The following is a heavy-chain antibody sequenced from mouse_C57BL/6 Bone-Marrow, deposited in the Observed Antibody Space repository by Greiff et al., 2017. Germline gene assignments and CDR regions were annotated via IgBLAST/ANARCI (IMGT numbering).Heavy chain of an antibody. J-gene: IGHJ2*01. D-gene: IGHD2-4*01. V-gene: IGHV1-53*01. CDR1: GYTFTSYW. Sequence: QVQLQQPGTELVKPGASVKLSCKASGYTFTSYWMHWVKQRPGQGLEWIGNINPSNGGTNYNEKFKSKATLTVAKSSSTAYMQLSSLTSEDSAVYYGAREVYDYDDYFDYWGQGTTLTVSS. CDR2: INPSNGGT. CDR3: AREVYDYDDYFDY.